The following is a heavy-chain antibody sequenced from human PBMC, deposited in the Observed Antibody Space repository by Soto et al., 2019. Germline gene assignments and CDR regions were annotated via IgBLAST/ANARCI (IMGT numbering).Heavy chain of an antibody. CDR3: ARGSGSSGYYLCDY. CDR2: IYYSGST. D-gene: IGHD3-22*01. J-gene: IGHJ4*02. CDR1: GGSISSGGYY. Sequence: QVQLQESGPGLVKPSQTLSLTCTVSGGSISSGGYYWSWIRQHPVKGLEWIGYIYYSGSTYYNLSLKNRVTISVDTSKNQLPLKLSSVTAADTPVYYCARGSGSSGYYLCDYWGQGTLVTVSS. V-gene: IGHV4-31*03.